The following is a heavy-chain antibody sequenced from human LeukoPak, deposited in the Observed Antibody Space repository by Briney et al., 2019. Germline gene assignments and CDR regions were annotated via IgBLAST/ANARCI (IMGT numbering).Heavy chain of an antibody. V-gene: IGHV3-30-3*01. CDR2: ISYDGSNN. D-gene: IGHD3-22*01. Sequence: GGSLRLSCAASGFTFSSYAMHWVRQAPGKGLEWVAVISYDGSNNYYADSVKGRFTISRDNAKNSLYLQMNSLRAEDTAVYYCATYSSLNRREFQFWGQGTLLTVSS. CDR3: ATYSSLNRREFQF. J-gene: IGHJ1*01. CDR1: GFTFSSYA.